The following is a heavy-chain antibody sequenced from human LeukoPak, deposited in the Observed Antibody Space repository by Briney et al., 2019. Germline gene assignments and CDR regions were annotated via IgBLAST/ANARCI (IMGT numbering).Heavy chain of an antibody. D-gene: IGHD2-15*01. J-gene: IGHJ4*02. CDR3: ARGSSIFDY. CDR2: IWYDGSNK. Sequence: PGGSLRLSCAASGFTFSSYGVHWVRQAPGKGLEWVAVIWYDGSNKYYADSVKGRFIISRDNSKNTLYLQMNSLRAEDTAVYYCARGSSIFDYWGQGTLVTVSS. V-gene: IGHV3-33*01. CDR1: GFTFSSYG.